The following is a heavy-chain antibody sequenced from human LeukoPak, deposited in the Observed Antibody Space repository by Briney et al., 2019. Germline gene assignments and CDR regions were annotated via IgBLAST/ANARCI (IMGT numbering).Heavy chain of an antibody. CDR3: ARLTGSKADGMDV. J-gene: IGHJ6*02. Sequence: GGSLRLSCAASGFTFSSYGMHWVRQAPGKGLEWVAVIWYDGSNKYYADSVKGRFTISRDNSKNTLYLQMNSLRAEDTAVYYCARLTGSKADGMDVWGQGTTVTVSS. CDR2: IWYDGSNK. V-gene: IGHV3-30*19. CDR1: GFTFSSYG. D-gene: IGHD1-14*01.